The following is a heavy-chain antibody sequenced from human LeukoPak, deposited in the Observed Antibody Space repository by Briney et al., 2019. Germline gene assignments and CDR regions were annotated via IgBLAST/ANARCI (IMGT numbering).Heavy chain of an antibody. CDR3: ASAGGSTSFNNGFDY. Sequence: SETLSLTCAVYGGSFNGYYWSWIRQPPGQGLEWIGEINHSGNTNYNPSLKSRVTISVDTSKNQFSLRLTSVTAADTAVYYCASAGGSTSFNNGFDYWGQGTLVTVSS. D-gene: IGHD2-2*01. CDR2: INHSGNT. J-gene: IGHJ4*02. CDR1: GGSFNGYY. V-gene: IGHV4-34*01.